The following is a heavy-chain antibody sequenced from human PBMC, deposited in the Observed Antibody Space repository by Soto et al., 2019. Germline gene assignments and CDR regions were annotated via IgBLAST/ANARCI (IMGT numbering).Heavy chain of an antibody. CDR1: GFTFSSYA. J-gene: IGHJ4*02. D-gene: IGHD2-15*01. CDR3: AKDRIVVVVAATSHPFDY. Sequence: EVQLVETGGGLIQPGGSLRLSCAASGFTFSSYAMSWVRQAPGKGLEWVSAISGSGGSTYYADSVKGRFTISRDNSKNTLYLQMNSLRAEDTAVYYCAKDRIVVVVAATSHPFDYWGQGTLVTVSS. V-gene: IGHV3-23*04. CDR2: ISGSGGST.